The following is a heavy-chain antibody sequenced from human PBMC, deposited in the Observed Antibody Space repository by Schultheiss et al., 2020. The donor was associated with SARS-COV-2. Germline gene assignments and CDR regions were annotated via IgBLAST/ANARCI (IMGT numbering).Heavy chain of an antibody. D-gene: IGHD2-21*01. V-gene: IGHV3-23*01. CDR3: AAASPIPTSWFDP. Sequence: GGSLRLSCAASGFTFSSYAMSWVRQAPGKGLEWVSGISVRGGRANYADSVKGRFTISRDNAKNTLYLQMNSLRAEDTAVYYCAAASPIPTSWFDPWGQGTLVTVSS. J-gene: IGHJ5*02. CDR2: ISVRGGRA. CDR1: GFTFSSYA.